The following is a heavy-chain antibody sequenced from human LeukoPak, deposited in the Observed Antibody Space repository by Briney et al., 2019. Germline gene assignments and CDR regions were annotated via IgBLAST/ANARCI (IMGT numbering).Heavy chain of an antibody. Sequence: ASVKVSCKASGYTFTSYAISWVRQAPGQGLEWMGWINTNTGNPTYAQGFTGRFVFSLDTSVSTAYLQISSLKAEDTAVYYCARDVGSSGWGGLGYWGQGTLVTVSS. CDR1: GYTFTSYA. CDR2: INTNTGNP. J-gene: IGHJ4*02. D-gene: IGHD6-19*01. CDR3: ARDVGSSGWGGLGY. V-gene: IGHV7-4-1*02.